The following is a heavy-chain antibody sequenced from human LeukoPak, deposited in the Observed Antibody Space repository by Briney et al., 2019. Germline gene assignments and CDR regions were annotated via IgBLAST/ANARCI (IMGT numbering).Heavy chain of an antibody. V-gene: IGHV1-24*01. D-gene: IGHD2-2*01. CDR1: GYTLTELS. J-gene: IGHJ6*03. Sequence: ASVKVSCKVSGYTLTELSMHWVRQAPGKGLEWMGGFDPEDGETIYAQKFQGRVTMTEDTSTDTAYMELSSLRSEDTAVYYCARAQPYQYYYYYYMDVWGKGTTVTISS. CDR2: FDPEDGET. CDR3: ARAQPYQYYYYYYMDV.